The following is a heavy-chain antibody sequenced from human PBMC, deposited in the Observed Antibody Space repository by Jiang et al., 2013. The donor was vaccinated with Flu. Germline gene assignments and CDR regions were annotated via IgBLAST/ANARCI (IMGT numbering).Heavy chain of an antibody. CDR2: INHSGST. V-gene: IGHV4-34*01. CDR3: ASDYYDSSGYPH. CDR1: GGSFSGYY. J-gene: IGHJ4*02. Sequence: LLKPSETLSLTCAVYGGSFSGYYWSWIRQPPGKGLEWIGEINHSGSTNYNPSLKSRVTISVDTSKNQFSLKLSSVTAADTAVYYCASDYYDSSGYPHWGQGTLGHRLL. D-gene: IGHD3-22*01.